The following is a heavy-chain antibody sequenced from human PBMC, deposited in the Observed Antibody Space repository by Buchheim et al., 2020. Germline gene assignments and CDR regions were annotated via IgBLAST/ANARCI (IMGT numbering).Heavy chain of an antibody. J-gene: IGHJ4*02. CDR2: INHGGST. D-gene: IGHD2-15*01. CDR1: GGSFTGYY. Sequence: QVQLQQWGAGLLKPSETLSLTCAVYGGSFTGYYWSWIRQPPGKGLEWIGEINHGGSTNYNPSLKSRVTISVDTSKNQFSLKLSSVTAADTAVYYCARVVVVAGYLDYWGQGTL. CDR3: ARVVVVAGYLDY. V-gene: IGHV4-34*02.